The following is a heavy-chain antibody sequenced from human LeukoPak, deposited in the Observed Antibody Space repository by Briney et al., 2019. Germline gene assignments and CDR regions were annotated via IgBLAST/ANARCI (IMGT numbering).Heavy chain of an antibody. J-gene: IGHJ6*02. CDR2: ISGSGGST. V-gene: IGHV3-23*01. Sequence: QLGGSLRLSCAASGFTVSSNYMSWVRQAPGKGLEWVSAISGSGGSTYYADSVKGRFTISRDNSKNTLYLQMNSLRAEDTAVYYCAKGDSSGWTYYYYGMDVWGQGTTVTVSS. D-gene: IGHD6-19*01. CDR3: AKGDSSGWTYYYYGMDV. CDR1: GFTVSSNY.